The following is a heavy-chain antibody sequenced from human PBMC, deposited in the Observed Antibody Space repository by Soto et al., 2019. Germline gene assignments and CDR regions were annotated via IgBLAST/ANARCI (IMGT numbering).Heavy chain of an antibody. J-gene: IGHJ5*02. CDR2: ISAYNGNT. CDR3: ARKVSYYDFWSGNWFDP. Sequence: QVQLVQSGAEVKKPGASVKVSCKASGYTFTSYGISWVRQAPGQGLEWMGWISAYNGNTNYAQKLQGRVTMTTDTYTSTAYMELRSLRSDDTAVYYCARKVSYYDFWSGNWFDPWGQGPLVTVSS. CDR1: GYTFTSYG. D-gene: IGHD3-3*01. V-gene: IGHV1-18*01.